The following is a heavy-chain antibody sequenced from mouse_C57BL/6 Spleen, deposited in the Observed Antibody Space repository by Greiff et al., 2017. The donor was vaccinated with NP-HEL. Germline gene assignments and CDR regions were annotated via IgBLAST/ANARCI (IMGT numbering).Heavy chain of an antibody. CDR2: IYPGDGDT. J-gene: IGHJ1*03. V-gene: IGHV1-80*01. CDR3: ASSSGNYWWFDV. CDR1: GYAFSSYG. D-gene: IGHD1-3*01. Sequence: VQLLQSGAELVKPGASVKISCKASGYAFSSYGMHWVKQRPGKGLEWIGQIYPGDGDTTYNGKFKGKATLTADKSSSTAYMQLRSLTSEDSAVSFCASSSGNYWWFDVWGTGTTVTVTS.